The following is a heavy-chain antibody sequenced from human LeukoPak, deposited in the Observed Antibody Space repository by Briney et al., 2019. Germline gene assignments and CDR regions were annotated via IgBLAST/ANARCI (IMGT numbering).Heavy chain of an antibody. J-gene: IGHJ6*02. D-gene: IGHD5-18*01. Sequence: GGSLRLSCSPSGFTFGDHAMSWVRQAPGKGLEWVGFIRSTAYRGTAEYAASGRDRFTISRDASRSIAYLQMNSLKIDDTAVYFCGRGPIELWLHNGIDVWGQGTTVTVSS. CDR3: GRGPIELWLHNGIDV. V-gene: IGHV3-49*04. CDR2: IRSTAYRGTA. CDR1: GFTFGDHA.